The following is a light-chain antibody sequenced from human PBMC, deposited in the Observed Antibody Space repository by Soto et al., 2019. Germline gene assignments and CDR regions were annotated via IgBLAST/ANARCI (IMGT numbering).Light chain of an antibody. J-gene: IGKJ2*03. CDR2: GTS. V-gene: IGKV3-15*01. CDR1: QSINGN. CDR3: QQYNNWYS. Sequence: EIVMTQSPATLSVSPGERATLSCRASQSINGNLAWYQRKPGQAPRLLMYGTSVRATGIPARFSGSWSGTEYTLTISSVQSEDFAVFYCQQYNNWYSFGQGTKLEIK.